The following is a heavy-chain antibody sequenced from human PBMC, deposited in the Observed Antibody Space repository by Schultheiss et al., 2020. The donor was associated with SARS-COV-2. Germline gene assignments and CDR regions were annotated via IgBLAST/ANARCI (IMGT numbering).Heavy chain of an antibody. CDR1: GFTFSSYA. CDR2: ISYDGSNK. J-gene: IGHJ4*02. V-gene: IGHV3-30-3*01. Sequence: GGSLRLSCAASGFTFSSYAMHWVRQAPGKGLEWVAVISYDGSNKYYADSVKGRFTISRDNSKNTLYLQMNSLRAEDTAVYYCARFDSDARGYSYGYFDYWGQGTLVTVSS. D-gene: IGHD5-18*01. CDR3: ARFDSDARGYSYGYFDY.